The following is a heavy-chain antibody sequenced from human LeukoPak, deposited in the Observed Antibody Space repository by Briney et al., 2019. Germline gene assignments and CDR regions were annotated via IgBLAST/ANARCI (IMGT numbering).Heavy chain of an antibody. CDR2: IKQDGSEK. J-gene: IGHJ4*02. V-gene: IGHV3-7*01. Sequence: PGGSLRLSCAASGFTFSTYWMSWVRQAPGKGLEWVANIKQDGSEKYYADSVKGRFTISRDNSKNTLYLQMNSLRAEDTAVYYCAKGVQSSSSWFHWGQGTLVTVSS. D-gene: IGHD6-13*01. CDR1: GFTFSTYW. CDR3: AKGVQSSSSWFH.